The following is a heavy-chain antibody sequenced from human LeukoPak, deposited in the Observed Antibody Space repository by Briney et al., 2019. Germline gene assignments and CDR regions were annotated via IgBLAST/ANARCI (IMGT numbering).Heavy chain of an antibody. J-gene: IGHJ6*04. Sequence: SEALSLTCAVSGYSISSGYYWGWIRQPPGKGLEWIGSIYHSGSTYYNPSLKSRVTISVDTSKNQFSLKLSSVTAADTAVYYCASGYGSGSYRYYYGMDVWGKGTTVTVSS. CDR2: IYHSGST. D-gene: IGHD3-10*01. V-gene: IGHV4-38-2*01. CDR3: ASGYGSGSYRYYYGMDV. CDR1: GYSISSGYY.